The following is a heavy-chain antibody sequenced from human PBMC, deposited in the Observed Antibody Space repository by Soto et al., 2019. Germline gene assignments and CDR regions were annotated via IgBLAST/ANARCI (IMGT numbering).Heavy chain of an antibody. CDR3: ALGSYIETSGFSYWFFDL. V-gene: IGHV4-31*03. CDR2: IHYSGTT. D-gene: IGHD3-10*01. CDR1: GGSINTDGLY. J-gene: IGHJ2*01. Sequence: SETLSLTCTVSGGSINTDGLYWNWIRQHPGRGLEWIGSIHYSGTTFDSPSLKTRLSMSVDTSKNVFSLQLSSVIAADTAFYFCALGSYIETSGFSYWFFDLWGGGTLVTVSS.